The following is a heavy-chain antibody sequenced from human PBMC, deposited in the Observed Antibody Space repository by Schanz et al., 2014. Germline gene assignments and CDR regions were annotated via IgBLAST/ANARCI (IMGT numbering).Heavy chain of an antibody. CDR1: GYSFTGYY. Sequence: QVQVVQSGAEVRKPGASVKVSCKASGYSFTGYYMHWVRQAPGQGLEWMGRINPDSGGTNYAQKFQGRVTMTRDTSISTAYMELSRLRSDDTAVYFCARVLRGYNGFSFDSWGQGTLVTVSS. J-gene: IGHJ4*02. CDR3: ARVLRGYNGFSFDS. V-gene: IGHV1-2*06. D-gene: IGHD5-12*01. CDR2: INPDSGGT.